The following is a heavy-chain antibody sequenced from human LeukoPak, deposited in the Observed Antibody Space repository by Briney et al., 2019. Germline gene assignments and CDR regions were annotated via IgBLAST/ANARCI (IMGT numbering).Heavy chain of an antibody. V-gene: IGHV1-46*01. J-gene: IGHJ5*02. CDR1: GYTFTSYY. D-gene: IGHD3-3*01. Sequence: ASVKVSCKASGYTFTSYYMHWVRQAPGQGLEWMGIINPSGGSTSYAQKFQGRVTMTRDTSTSTVYMELSSLRSEDTAVCYCARDLNTIFGVVMINNWFDPWGQGTLVTVSS. CDR2: INPSGGST. CDR3: ARDLNTIFGVVMINNWFDP.